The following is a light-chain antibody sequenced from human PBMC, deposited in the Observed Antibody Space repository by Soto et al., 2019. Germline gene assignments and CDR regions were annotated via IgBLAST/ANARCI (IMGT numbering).Light chain of an antibody. Sequence: QSVLTQPPSVSAAPGQKVTISCSGSSSNIGNKHVCWYQHLPGTAPKLLIYENNKRPSGIPDRFSGSKSGTSATLGITGLQTGDEADYYCGTWDGSLSAGVFGGGTKLTVL. CDR3: GTWDGSLSAGV. CDR2: ENN. CDR1: SSNIGNKH. V-gene: IGLV1-51*02. J-gene: IGLJ3*02.